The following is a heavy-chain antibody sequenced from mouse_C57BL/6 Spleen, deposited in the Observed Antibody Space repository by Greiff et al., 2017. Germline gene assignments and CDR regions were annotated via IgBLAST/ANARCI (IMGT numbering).Heavy chain of an antibody. CDR1: GFSLTSYG. Sequence: VQLKESGPGLVQPSQSLSITCTVSGFSLTSYGVHWVRQSPGKGLEWLGVIWSGGSTDYNAAFISRLSISKDNSKSQVFFKMNSLQADDTAIYYCARGTGRYFDVWGTGTTVTVSS. V-gene: IGHV2-2*01. CDR3: ARGTGRYFDV. J-gene: IGHJ1*03. D-gene: IGHD4-1*01. CDR2: IWSGGST.